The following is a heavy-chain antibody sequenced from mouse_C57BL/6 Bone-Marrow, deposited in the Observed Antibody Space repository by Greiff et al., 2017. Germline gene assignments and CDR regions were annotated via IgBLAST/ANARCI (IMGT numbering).Heavy chain of an antibody. D-gene: IGHD1-1*01. CDR1: GFTFSAYG. CDR3: ARNYYQDY. Sequence: EVHLVESGGGLVKPGGSLKLSCAASGFTFSAYGMHWVRQAPEKGLEWVAYISSCSSTIYYADTVKGRFTISRDNAKNTLFLQMTGLRSEDTAMYYCARNYYQDYWGQGTTLTVSS. V-gene: IGHV5-17*01. CDR2: ISSCSSTI. J-gene: IGHJ2*01.